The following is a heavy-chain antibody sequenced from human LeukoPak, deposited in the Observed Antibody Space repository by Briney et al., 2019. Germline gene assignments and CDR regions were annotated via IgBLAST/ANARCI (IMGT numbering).Heavy chain of an antibody. CDR1: GYTFTAYY. J-gene: IGHJ5*02. CDR2: INPNSGGT. D-gene: IGHD2-8*01. CDR3: ARGGYCTNGVCYTPSLDPVRYYNWFDP. V-gene: IGHV1-2*02. Sequence: GASVKVSCTASGYTFTAYYMHWVRQAPGQGPEWMGWINPNSGGTNYAQKFQGRVTMTRDTSISTAYMELSRLRSDDTAVYYCARGGYCTNGVCYTPSLDPVRYYNWFDPWGQGTLVTVSS.